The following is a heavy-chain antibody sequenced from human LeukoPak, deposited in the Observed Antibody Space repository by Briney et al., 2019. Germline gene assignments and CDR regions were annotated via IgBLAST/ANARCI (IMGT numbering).Heavy chain of an antibody. CDR1: GFTVSSNY. CDR2: IYSGGST. CDR3: ARSVALYYFDY. Sequence: GGSLRLSCAASGFTVSSNYMSWVRQAPGKGLEWVSVIYSGGSTYYADSVKGRFTISRDNSKNTLYLQMNSLRAEDTAAYYCARSVALYYFDYWGQGTLVTVSS. J-gene: IGHJ4*02. V-gene: IGHV3-66*02.